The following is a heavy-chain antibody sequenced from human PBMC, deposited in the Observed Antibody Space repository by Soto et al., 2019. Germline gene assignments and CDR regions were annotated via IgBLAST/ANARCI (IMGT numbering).Heavy chain of an antibody. J-gene: IGHJ4*02. CDR2: MYYSGGS. V-gene: IGHV4-59*01. Sequence: PSETLSLTCTVSGASMNNYYGSWVRQPPGKGLEWIGYMYYSGGSNSNPSLKGRVTISVDTSKNQISLKLTSVTAADTAAYYCVRSGHSFGGVMWGQGTLVTVSS. D-gene: IGHD3-16*01. CDR1: GASMNNYY. CDR3: VRSGHSFGGVM.